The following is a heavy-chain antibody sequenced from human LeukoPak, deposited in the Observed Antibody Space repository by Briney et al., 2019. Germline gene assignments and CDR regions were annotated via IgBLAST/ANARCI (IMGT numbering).Heavy chain of an antibody. J-gene: IGHJ4*02. Sequence: PSETLSLTCTVSGGSISSSSYYWGWIRQPPGKGLEWIGSIYYSGSTYYNPSLKSRVTISVDTSKNQFSLKLSSVTAADTAVYYCARRVGGPSSGYKDYWGQGTLVTVFS. V-gene: IGHV4-39*01. CDR1: GGSISSSSYY. CDR2: IYYSGST. CDR3: ARRVGGPSSGYKDY. D-gene: IGHD3-22*01.